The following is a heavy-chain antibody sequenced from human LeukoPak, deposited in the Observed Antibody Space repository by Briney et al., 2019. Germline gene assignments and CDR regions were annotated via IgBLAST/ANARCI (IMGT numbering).Heavy chain of an antibody. D-gene: IGHD5-24*01. CDR2: ISSSGSTI. CDR3: ARDAVEMATITSYYYYMDV. J-gene: IGHJ6*03. CDR1: GFTFSSYE. V-gene: IGHV3-48*03. Sequence: PGGSLRLSCAASGFTFSSYEMNWVRQAPGKGLEWVSYISSSGSTIYYAHSVKGRFTISRNNAKNSLYLQMNSLRAEDTAVYYCARDAVEMATITSYYYYMDVWGKGTTVTVSS.